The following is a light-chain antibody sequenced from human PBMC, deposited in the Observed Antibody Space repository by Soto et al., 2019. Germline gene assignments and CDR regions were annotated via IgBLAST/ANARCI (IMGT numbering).Light chain of an antibody. CDR1: QSVSSNF. J-gene: IGKJ5*01. CDR2: GAS. Sequence: EIVLTQAPGTLSLSPLDRSTLSCSASQSVSSNFLAWYQEKLGQAPRLLIYGASKRATGIPDRFSGSGSGTDFTLTISRLEPEDFAVYYCQQYGSSYITFGQGTRLEIK. CDR3: QQYGSSYIT. V-gene: IGKV3-20*01.